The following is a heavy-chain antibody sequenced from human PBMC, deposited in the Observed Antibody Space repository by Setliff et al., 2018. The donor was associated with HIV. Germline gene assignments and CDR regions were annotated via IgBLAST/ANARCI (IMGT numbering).Heavy chain of an antibody. CDR2: IIPMYGVT. V-gene: IGHV1-69*05. CDR3: ARDYYDSSGLFA. Sequence: ASVKVSCKASGGTFSSYVISWVRQAPGQGPEWMGGIIPMYGVTNYAQKFQGRVTITTDESTSTAYMELSSLRSEDTAVYYCARDYYDSSGLFAWGQGTLVTVSS. D-gene: IGHD3-22*01. J-gene: IGHJ5*02. CDR1: GGTFSSYV.